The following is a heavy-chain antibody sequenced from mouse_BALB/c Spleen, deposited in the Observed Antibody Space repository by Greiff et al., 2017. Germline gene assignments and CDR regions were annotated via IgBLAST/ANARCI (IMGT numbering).Heavy chain of an antibody. CDR1: GYTFTSYT. J-gene: IGHJ3*01. CDR3: ADYDYDGFAY. V-gene: IGHV1-4*02. D-gene: IGHD2-4*01. Sequence: QVQLKQSAAELARPGASVKMSCKASGYTFTSYTMHWVKQRPGQGLEWIGYINPSSGYTEYNQKFKDKTTLTADKSSSTAYMQLSSLTSEDSAVYYCADYDYDGFAYWGQGTLVTVSA. CDR2: INPSSGYT.